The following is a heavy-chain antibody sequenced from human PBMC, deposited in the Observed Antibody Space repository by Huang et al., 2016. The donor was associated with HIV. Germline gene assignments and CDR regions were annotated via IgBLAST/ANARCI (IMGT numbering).Heavy chain of an antibody. CDR2: ISSKGDMT. CDR3: ARSSGHSYGYGVDY. V-gene: IGHV3-64*02. CDR1: GFTFSDHA. Sequence: EVQLVESGEGLVQPGGSLRLSCAAFGFTFSDHAMLWVRQGPGKRLEYVSVISSKGDMTYYADSVRGRFTISRDNSKNTLYLQMGSLRTEDKAVYYCARSSGHSYGYGVDYWGQGTLVTISS. J-gene: IGHJ4*02. D-gene: IGHD5-18*01.